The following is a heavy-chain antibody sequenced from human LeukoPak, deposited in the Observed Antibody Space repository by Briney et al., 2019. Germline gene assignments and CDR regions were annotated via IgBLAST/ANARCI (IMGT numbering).Heavy chain of an antibody. D-gene: IGHD2-2*01. CDR1: EFTFSDFG. CDR2: ISSSGSLV. CDR3: VRGQGYCSDIRCSPGYYMDV. J-gene: IGHJ6*03. V-gene: IGHV3-21*01. Sequence: PGGSLRLSCEASEFTFSDFGMNWVRQTPGKGLEWISRISSSGSLVNYADSVKGRFTISRDNAKNSMYLQMNSLRVDDAAVYYCVRGQGYCSDIRCSPGYYMDVWGKGATVTVSS.